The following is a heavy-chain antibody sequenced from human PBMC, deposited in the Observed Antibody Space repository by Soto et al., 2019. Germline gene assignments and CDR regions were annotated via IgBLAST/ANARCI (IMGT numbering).Heavy chain of an antibody. CDR1: GGYSISYY. CDR3: ASQDYGDRYSRDY. V-gene: IGHV4-59*08. D-gene: IGHD4-17*01. J-gene: IGHJ4*02. Sequence: LETLSLTCTVSGGYSISYYWSWIRQPPGKGLEWIGYIYYSGSTNYNPSLKSRVTISVDTSKNQFSLKLSSVTAADTAVYYCASQDYGDRYSRDYWGQGTLVTVSS. CDR2: IYYSGST.